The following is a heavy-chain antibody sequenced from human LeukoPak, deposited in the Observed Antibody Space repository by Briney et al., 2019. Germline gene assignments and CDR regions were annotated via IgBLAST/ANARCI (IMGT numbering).Heavy chain of an antibody. CDR3: AKEADRMVRGDYYYGMDV. CDR1: GFTFDDYA. V-gene: IGHV3-43D*03. D-gene: IGHD3-10*01. J-gene: IGHJ6*02. CDR2: ISWDGGST. Sequence: GGSLRLSCAASGFTFDDYAMHWVRQAPGKGLEWVSLISWDGGSTYYADSVKGRFTISRDNSKNSLYLQMNSLRAEDTALYYCAKEADRMVRGDYYYGMDVWGQGTTVTVSS.